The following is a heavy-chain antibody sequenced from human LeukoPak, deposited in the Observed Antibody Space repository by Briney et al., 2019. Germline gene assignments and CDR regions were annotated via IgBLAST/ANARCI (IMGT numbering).Heavy chain of an antibody. Sequence: PGRSLRLSCAASGFTFSSYGMHWVRQAPGKGLEWVAVIPYDGSNKYYADSVKGRFTISRDNSKNTLYLQMNSLRAEDTAVYYCCVTTVTTVDYWGQGTLVTVSS. J-gene: IGHJ4*02. V-gene: IGHV3-30*03. D-gene: IGHD4-17*01. CDR3: CVTTVTTVDY. CDR2: IPYDGSNK. CDR1: GFTFSSYG.